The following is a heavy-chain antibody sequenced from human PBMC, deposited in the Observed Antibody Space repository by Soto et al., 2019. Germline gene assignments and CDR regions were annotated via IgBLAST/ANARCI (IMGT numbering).Heavy chain of an antibody. CDR2: IYEGGST. J-gene: IGHJ6*02. D-gene: IGHD2-2*03. CDR3: ARLNGYCASTGCNGYYGMDV. Sequence: PSETLSLTCTVSSASTSTHNWSWIRQTPGKGLEWIGYIYEGGSTGYNPSLESRVTISLDTSTNQLSLKLRSVTAADTAVYYCARLNGYCASTGCNGYYGMDVWGQGNTVTVSS. V-gene: IGHV4-59*08. CDR1: SASTSTHN.